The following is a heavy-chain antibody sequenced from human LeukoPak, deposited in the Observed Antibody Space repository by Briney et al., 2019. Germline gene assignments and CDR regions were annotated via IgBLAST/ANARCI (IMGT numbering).Heavy chain of an antibody. Sequence: PSETLSLTCTVSGGSISSYYWSWIRQPPGKGLEWIGYIYYSGSTNYNPSLKSRATISVDTSKNQFSLKLSSVTAADTAVYYCARSYYGSGSYRAAFDYWGQGTLVTVSS. CDR3: ARSYYGSGSYRAAFDY. CDR1: GGSISSYY. V-gene: IGHV4-59*01. CDR2: IYYSGST. D-gene: IGHD3-10*01. J-gene: IGHJ4*02.